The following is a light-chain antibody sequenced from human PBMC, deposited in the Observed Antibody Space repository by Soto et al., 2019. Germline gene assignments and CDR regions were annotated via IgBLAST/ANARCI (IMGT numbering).Light chain of an antibody. CDR1: PSVSSSY. J-gene: IGKJ1*01. Sequence: DIVLTPSPGTLSLSPGERATLYCRARPSVSSSYLAWYQQKPGKAPRLLLYGASSRSTGIPDRFSGVGYGTEFTHTSSKRRPEEFAVYYCQHDGSPRTVGQGTKVEI. CDR2: GAS. V-gene: IGKV3-20*01. CDR3: QHDGSPRT.